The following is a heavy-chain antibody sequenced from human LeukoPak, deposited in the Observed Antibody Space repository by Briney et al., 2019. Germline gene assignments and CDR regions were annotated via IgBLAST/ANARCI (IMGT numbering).Heavy chain of an antibody. CDR3: ARDERRHFDY. CDR2: ISSSSSYI. Sequence: GGSLRLSCAASGFTFSRYSMNWVRQAPGKGLEWVSSISSSSSYIYYADSVKGRFTISRDNAKNSLYLQMNSLRAEDTAVYYCARDERRHFDYWGQGTLVTVSS. V-gene: IGHV3-21*01. J-gene: IGHJ4*02. CDR1: GFTFSRYS.